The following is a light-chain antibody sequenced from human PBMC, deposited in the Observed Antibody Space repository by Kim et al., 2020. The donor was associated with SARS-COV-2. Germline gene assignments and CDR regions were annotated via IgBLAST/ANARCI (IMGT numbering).Light chain of an antibody. CDR1: QSISSN. CDR2: GAS. V-gene: IGKV3-15*01. J-gene: IGKJ4*01. Sequence: PGEGATLSCGASQSISSNLAWYQQKPGQAPRLLIYGASIRATGIPARFSGSGSGTEFTLTISSLQSEDLAVYYCQQYNNWPPLTFGGGTKVDIK. CDR3: QQYNNWPPLT.